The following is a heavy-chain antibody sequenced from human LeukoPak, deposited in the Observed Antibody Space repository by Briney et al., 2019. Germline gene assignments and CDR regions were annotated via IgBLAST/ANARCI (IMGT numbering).Heavy chain of an antibody. V-gene: IGHV1-2*02. D-gene: IGHD6-13*01. J-gene: IGHJ4*02. CDR1: GYTFTGYY. CDR2: INPNSGGT. CDR3: ARSEFSNTWPDY. Sequence: ASVKVSCKASGYTFTGYYIHWVRQAPGLVPEWMGWINPNSGGTNYAQKFQGRVTMTRDTSITTAHMELSSLRSDDTAVYYCARSEFSNTWPDYWGQGTLVTVSS.